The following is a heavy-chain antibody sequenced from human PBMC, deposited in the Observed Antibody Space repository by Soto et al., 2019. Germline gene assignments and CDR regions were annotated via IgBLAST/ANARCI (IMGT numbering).Heavy chain of an antibody. CDR1: GYSISNGYY. J-gene: IGHJ4*01. V-gene: IGHV4-38-2*01. D-gene: IGHD3-10*01. Sequence: SETLSLTCVVSGYSISNGYYWGWIRQPPGKGLEWIGNIYLSGSTYYNPSLKSRVTISVDTSKNEFSLKLSSVTAADTAVYYCARRTGAGSNYYDYRGHGTLDTVS. CDR3: ARRTGAGSNYYDY. CDR2: IYLSGST.